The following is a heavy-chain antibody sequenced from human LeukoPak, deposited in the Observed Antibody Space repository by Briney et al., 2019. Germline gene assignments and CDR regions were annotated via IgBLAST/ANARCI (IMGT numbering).Heavy chain of an antibody. CDR1: GGTFSSYA. V-gene: IGHV1-69*13. D-gene: IGHD3-22*01. Sequence: SVKVSCKASGGTFSSYAISWVRQAPGQGLEWMGGIIPIFGTANYAQKFQGRVTITADESTSTAYMELSSLRSEDTAVYYCARKYYCDSSGYYYDDAFDIWGQGTMVTVSS. CDR2: IIPIFGTA. CDR3: ARKYYCDSSGYYYDDAFDI. J-gene: IGHJ3*02.